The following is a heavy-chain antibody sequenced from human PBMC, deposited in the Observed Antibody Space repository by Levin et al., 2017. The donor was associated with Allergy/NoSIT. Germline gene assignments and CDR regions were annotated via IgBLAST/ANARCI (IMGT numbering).Heavy chain of an antibody. Sequence: ASVKVSCAASGFTFSTPWMSWVRLAPGKGLEWVANVNSDGSKTYYVASVKGRFTVSRDNAKNSLYLQMNSLTSEDTAVYFCAREAAPTFDCWGQGTLVTVSS. CDR3: AREAAPTFDC. V-gene: IGHV3-7*01. J-gene: IGHJ4*02. D-gene: IGHD6-25*01. CDR2: VNSDGSKT. CDR1: GFTFSTPW.